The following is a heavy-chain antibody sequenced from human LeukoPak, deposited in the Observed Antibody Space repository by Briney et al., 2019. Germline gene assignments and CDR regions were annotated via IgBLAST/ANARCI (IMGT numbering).Heavy chain of an antibody. CDR3: ANSPPLMSYYFDY. V-gene: IGHV3-23*01. CDR2: ISDSGGTT. Sequence: GGSLRLSCVASGFTFSVFAMSWVRQASGKGLEWVSTISDSGGTTYYADSVKGRFTISRDNSKNTLYLQMNSLRAEDTAVYYCANSPPLMSYYFDYWGQGTLVTVSS. D-gene: IGHD3-16*01. J-gene: IGHJ4*02. CDR1: GFTFSVFA.